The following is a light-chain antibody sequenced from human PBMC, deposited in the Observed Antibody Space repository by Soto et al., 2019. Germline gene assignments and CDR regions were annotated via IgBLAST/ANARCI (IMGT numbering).Light chain of an antibody. J-gene: IGKJ3*01. V-gene: IGKV3-20*01. Sequence: EIVLTQSPCTLSLSPGERGTLSCRASQSVSSSYLAWYQQKPGQAPRLLIYGASSRATGIPDRFSGSGSGTDFSLTISRLEPEDFAVYYCQQYGNSPTFGPGTKVDIK. CDR2: GAS. CDR1: QSVSSSY. CDR3: QQYGNSPT.